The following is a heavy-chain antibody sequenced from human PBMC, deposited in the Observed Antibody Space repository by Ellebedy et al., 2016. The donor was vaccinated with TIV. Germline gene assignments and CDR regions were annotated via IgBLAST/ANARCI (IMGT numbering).Heavy chain of an antibody. CDR2: INAGNGNT. Sequence: AASVKVSCKASGYTFTRNAMHWVRQAPGQSLEWMGWINAGNGNTKYSQKFQGRVTITRDTSANTAYMELSSLRSEDTAVYYGARDGGSYSDFDYWGQGTLVTVSS. V-gene: IGHV1-3*01. CDR1: GYTFTRNA. J-gene: IGHJ4*02. D-gene: IGHD1-26*01. CDR3: ARDGGSYSDFDY.